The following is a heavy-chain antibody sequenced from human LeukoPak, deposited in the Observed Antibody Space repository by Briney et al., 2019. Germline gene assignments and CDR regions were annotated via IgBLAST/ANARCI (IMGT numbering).Heavy chain of an antibody. CDR3: ARARRYCGSTSCFYYYYMDV. Sequence: ASVKVSCKASGYTFTGYYMHWVRQAPGQGLEWMGWINPNSGGTNYAQKFQGRVTMTRDTSISTAYMELSRLRSDDTAVYYCARARRYCGSTSCFYYYYMDVWGKGTTVTVSS. CDR1: GYTFTGYY. CDR2: INPNSGGT. D-gene: IGHD2-2*01. J-gene: IGHJ6*03. V-gene: IGHV1-2*02.